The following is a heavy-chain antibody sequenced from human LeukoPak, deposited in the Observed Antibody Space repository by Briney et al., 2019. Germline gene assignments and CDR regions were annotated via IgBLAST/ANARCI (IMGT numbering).Heavy chain of an antibody. Sequence: GGSLRLSCAASGFTFSTFAMSWVRQAPGKGLEWVSLISGGGDITYYADSMKGRFTISRDNSKNTLYLHMNSLRAEDTAVYYCAKGQLWSGVAYFDYWDRGTLATVSS. V-gene: IGHV3-23*01. CDR1: GFTFSTFA. CDR2: ISGGGDIT. CDR3: AKGQLWSGVAYFDY. D-gene: IGHD3-10*01. J-gene: IGHJ4*02.